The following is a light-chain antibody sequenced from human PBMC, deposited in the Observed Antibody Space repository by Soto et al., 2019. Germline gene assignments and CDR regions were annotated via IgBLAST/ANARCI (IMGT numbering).Light chain of an antibody. J-gene: IGKJ1*01. V-gene: IGKV1-5*01. CDR3: QQYNSYPWT. CDR1: QIISTW. Sequence: EIQMTQSPSTLSASVGDRVTITFRSSQIISTWLAWYQQKPGKAPKLLIYDASTLESGVPSRFSGSGSGTEFTLTISSLQHDDFATYYCQQYNSYPWTFGQGTKVDIK. CDR2: DAS.